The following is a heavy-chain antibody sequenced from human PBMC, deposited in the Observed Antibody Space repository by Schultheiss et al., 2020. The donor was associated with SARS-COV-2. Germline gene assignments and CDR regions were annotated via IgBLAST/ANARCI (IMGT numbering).Heavy chain of an antibody. D-gene: IGHD1-26*01. Sequence: GGSLRLSCAASGFTFSSYAMHWVRQAPGKGLEYVSAISSNGGSTYYANSVKGRFTISRDNSKNTLYLQMGSLRAEDMAVYYCAREVGYGMDVWGQGTTVTVSS. CDR1: GFTFSSYA. V-gene: IGHV3-64*01. J-gene: IGHJ6*02. CDR2: ISSNGGST. CDR3: AREVGYGMDV.